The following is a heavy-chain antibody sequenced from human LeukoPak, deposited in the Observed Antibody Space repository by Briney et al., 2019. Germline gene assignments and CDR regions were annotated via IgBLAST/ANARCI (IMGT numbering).Heavy chain of an antibody. Sequence: KPSETLSLTCTVSGGSISSSSYYWGWIRQPPGKGLEWIGSIYYSGSTYYNPSLKSRVTISVDTSKNQFSLKLSSVTAADRAVYYCERQPYSSSDGSRYWGQGTLVTVSS. D-gene: IGHD6-13*01. CDR2: IYYSGST. CDR3: ERQPYSSSDGSRY. J-gene: IGHJ4*02. CDR1: GGSISSSSYY. V-gene: IGHV4-39*01.